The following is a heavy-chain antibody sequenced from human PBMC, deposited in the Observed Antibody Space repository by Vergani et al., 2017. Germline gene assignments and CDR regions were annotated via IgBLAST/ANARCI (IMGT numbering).Heavy chain of an antibody. V-gene: IGHV3-30*01. Sequence: QVQLVESGGGVVQPGRSLRLSCAASGFTFSSYAMHWVRQAPGKGLEWVAVISYDGSNKYYADSVKGRFTISRDNSKNTRYLQMNSLRAEDTAVYYCARGARINYYDSSDWYFDLWGRGTLVTVSS. J-gene: IGHJ2*01. CDR2: ISYDGSNK. CDR3: ARGARINYYDSSDWYFDL. CDR1: GFTFSSYA. D-gene: IGHD3-22*01.